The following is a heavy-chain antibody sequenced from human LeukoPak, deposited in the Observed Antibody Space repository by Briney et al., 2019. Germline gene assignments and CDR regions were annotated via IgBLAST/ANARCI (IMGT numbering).Heavy chain of an antibody. V-gene: IGHV4-39*01. CDR3: ARVSVDYDFWSGYSLDAFDI. D-gene: IGHD3-3*01. CDR2: IYYSGST. Sequence: SETLSLTCTVSGGSISSSSYYWGWIRQPPGKGLEWIGSIYYSGSTYYNPSLKSRVTISVDTSKNQFSLKLSSVTAADTAVYYCARVSVDYDFWSGYSLDAFDIWGQGTMVTVSS. J-gene: IGHJ3*02. CDR1: GGSISSSSYY.